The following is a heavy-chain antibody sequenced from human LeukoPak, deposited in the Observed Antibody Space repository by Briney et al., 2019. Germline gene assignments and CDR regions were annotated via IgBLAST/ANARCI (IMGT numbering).Heavy chain of an antibody. Sequence: GASVKVSCKASGGTFSSYAISWVRQAPGQGLEWMGGIIPIFGTANYAQKFQGRVTITADESTSTAYMELSSLRSEDTAVYYCARGQLERLWWFDPWGQATLVTVPS. CDR1: GGTFSSYA. CDR3: ARGQLERLWWFDP. D-gene: IGHD1-1*01. CDR2: IIPIFGTA. V-gene: IGHV1-69*13. J-gene: IGHJ5*02.